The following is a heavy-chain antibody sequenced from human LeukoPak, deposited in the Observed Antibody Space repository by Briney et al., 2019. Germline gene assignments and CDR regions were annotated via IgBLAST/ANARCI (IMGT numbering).Heavy chain of an antibody. CDR3: ARGGELSGGDAFDI. CDR2: IYYSGST. CDR1: GGSISSYY. D-gene: IGHD3-16*02. J-gene: IGHJ3*02. Sequence: SETLSLTCTVSGGSISSYYWSWIRQPPGKGLEWIGYIYYSGSTNYNPSLKSRVTISVDTSKNQFSLKLSSVTAADTAVYYCARGGELSGGDAFDIWGQGTMVTVSS. V-gene: IGHV4-59*01.